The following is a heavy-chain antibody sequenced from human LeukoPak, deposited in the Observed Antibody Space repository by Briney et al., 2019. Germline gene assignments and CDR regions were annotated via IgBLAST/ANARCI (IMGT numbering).Heavy chain of an antibody. CDR1: GFTFSSYA. D-gene: IGHD6-13*01. CDR3: ARAGRVAAADAFDY. V-gene: IGHV3-30-3*01. CDR2: ISYDGSNK. Sequence: GGSLRLSCAASGFTFSSYAMHWVRQAPGKGLEWVAVISYDGSNKYYADSVKGRFTISRDNSKNTLYLQMNSLRAEDTAVYYCARAGRVAAADAFDYWGQGTLVTVSS. J-gene: IGHJ4*02.